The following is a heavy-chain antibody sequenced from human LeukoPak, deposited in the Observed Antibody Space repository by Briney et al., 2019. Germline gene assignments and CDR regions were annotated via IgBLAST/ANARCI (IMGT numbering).Heavy chain of an antibody. CDR3: AREHDVLTGFGFDY. V-gene: IGHV1-3*01. CDR1: GYSFNTYA. CDR2: INVVTGNT. Sequence: GASVRVSCKASGYSFNTYAIQWVRQAPGQRLEWLGWINVVTGNTKYSQKFQDRVTISRDTSASIAYMELSRLRSEDTAVYYCAREHDVLTGFGFDYWGQGTPVTVSS. J-gene: IGHJ4*02. D-gene: IGHD3-9*01.